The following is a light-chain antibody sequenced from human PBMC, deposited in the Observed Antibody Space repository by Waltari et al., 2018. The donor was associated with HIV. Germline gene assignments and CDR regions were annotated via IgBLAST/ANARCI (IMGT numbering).Light chain of an antibody. CDR1: SSDVGIYNL. CDR3: CSYAGSFVV. Sequence: QSALTQPASVSGSPGQSITISCTGTSSDVGIYNLVSWYQQNPGKAPKLMIYEGSKRPSGVSNRFSGYKSGNTASLTISWLQAEDEAHYYCCSYAGSFVVFGGGTKLTVL. J-gene: IGLJ2*01. CDR2: EGS. V-gene: IGLV2-23*01.